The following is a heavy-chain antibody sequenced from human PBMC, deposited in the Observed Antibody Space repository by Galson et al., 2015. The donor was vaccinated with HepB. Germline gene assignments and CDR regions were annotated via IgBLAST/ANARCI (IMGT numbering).Heavy chain of an antibody. V-gene: IGHV3-33*01. J-gene: IGHJ4*02. D-gene: IGHD2-2*01. Sequence: LRLSCAASGFTFSSYGMHWVRQAPGKGLEWVAVIWYDGSNKYYADSVKGRFTISRDNSKNTLYLQMNSLRAEDTAVYYCARDCSSTSCLDYWGQGTLVTVSS. CDR1: GFTFSSYG. CDR3: ARDCSSTSCLDY. CDR2: IWYDGSNK.